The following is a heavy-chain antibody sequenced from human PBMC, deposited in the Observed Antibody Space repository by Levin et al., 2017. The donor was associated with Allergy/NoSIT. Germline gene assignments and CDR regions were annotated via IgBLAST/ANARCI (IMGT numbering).Heavy chain of an antibody. CDR1: GGSFSGYY. CDR2: INHSGST. D-gene: IGHD3-10*01. V-gene: IGHV4-34*01. Sequence: SQTLSLTCAVYGGSFSGYYWSWIRQPPGKGLEWIGEINHSGSTNYNPSLKSRVTISVDTSKNQFSLKLSSVTAADTAVYYCARGKITYYYGSGSYLPYYFDYWGQGTLVTVSS. J-gene: IGHJ4*02. CDR3: ARGKITYYYGSGSYLPYYFDY.